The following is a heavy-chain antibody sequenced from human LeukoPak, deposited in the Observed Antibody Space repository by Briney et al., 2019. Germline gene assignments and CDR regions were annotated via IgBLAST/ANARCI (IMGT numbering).Heavy chain of an antibody. Sequence: SETLSLTCTVSGGSISSSSYYWGWIRQPPGKGLEWIGYIYYSGSTNYNPSLKSRVTISVDTSKNQFSLKLSSVTAADTAVYYCARGVSYYDSSGYYNEHFQHWGQGTLVTVSS. CDR1: GGSISSSSYY. CDR2: IYYSGST. CDR3: ARGVSYYDSSGYYNEHFQH. V-gene: IGHV4-61*05. J-gene: IGHJ1*01. D-gene: IGHD3-22*01.